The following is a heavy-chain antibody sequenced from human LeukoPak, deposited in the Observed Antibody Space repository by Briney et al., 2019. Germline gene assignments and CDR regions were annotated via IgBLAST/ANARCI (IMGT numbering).Heavy chain of an antibody. J-gene: IGHJ4*02. V-gene: IGHV3-74*01. CDR2: INMDGSIT. Sequence: GGSLRLSCSASGFTFSNYAMHWVRQAPGKGLVWVSRINMDGSITTYADSVKGRFTISRDNAKNTLYLQMNSLRAEDTAVYYCGLEMATTIRDYWGQGTLVTVSS. CDR1: GFTFSNYA. D-gene: IGHD5-24*01. CDR3: GLEMATTIRDY.